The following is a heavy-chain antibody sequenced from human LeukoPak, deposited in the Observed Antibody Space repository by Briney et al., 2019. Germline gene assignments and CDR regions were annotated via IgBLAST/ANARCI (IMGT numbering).Heavy chain of an antibody. CDR1: GFTFSSYA. J-gene: IGHJ4*02. CDR3: ASGEQQLGSDY. Sequence: KAGRSLRLSCAASGFTFSSYAMSWIRQAPGKGLVWVSYISSSGSTIYYADSVKGRFTISRDNAKNSLYLQMNSLRAEDTAVYYCASGEQQLGSDYWGQGTLVTVSS. V-gene: IGHV3-11*01. D-gene: IGHD6-13*01. CDR2: ISSSGSTI.